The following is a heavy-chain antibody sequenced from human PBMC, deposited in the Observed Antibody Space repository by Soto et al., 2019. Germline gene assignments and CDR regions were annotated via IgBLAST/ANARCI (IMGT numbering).Heavy chain of an antibody. CDR2: IFSNAEK. V-gene: IGHV2-26*01. CDR3: XXXXXXXAYYYYYGMDV. Sequence: QVTLKESGPALVKPTETLTXTCTXSGFSLNSTRMGVSWIRQPPGKALEWLAHIFSNAEKSYSTSLKSRLTISKDTSKSQVVLTMTNMDPVDTXXXXXXXXXXXXAYYYYYGMDVWGRGTTVTVSS. J-gene: IGHJ6*02. CDR1: GFSLNSTRMG.